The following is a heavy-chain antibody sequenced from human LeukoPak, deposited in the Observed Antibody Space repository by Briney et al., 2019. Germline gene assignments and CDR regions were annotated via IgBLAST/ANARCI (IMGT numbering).Heavy chain of an antibody. Sequence: ASVKVSCKASGYTFTSYAMNWVRQAPGQGLGWMGWINTNTGNPTYAQGFTGRFVFSLDTSVSTAYLQISSLKAEDTAVYYCARGRIMITFGGVIVNPPLGYWGQGTLVTVSS. J-gene: IGHJ4*02. CDR3: ARGRIMITFGGVIVNPPLGY. V-gene: IGHV7-4-1*02. D-gene: IGHD3-16*02. CDR2: INTNTGNP. CDR1: GYTFTSYA.